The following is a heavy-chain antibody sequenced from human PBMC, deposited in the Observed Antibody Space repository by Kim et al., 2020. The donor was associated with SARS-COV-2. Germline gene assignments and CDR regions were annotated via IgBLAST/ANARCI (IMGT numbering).Heavy chain of an antibody. CDR1: GFSFSSYG. Sequence: GGSLRLSCAASGFSFSSYGMHWVRQAPGKGLEWVSFIWYDGDIKYHADSMKGRFTISRDNSKNTLYLQMNSLRADDTAVYYCARDPGHCSGGSCYSGFDYWGQGTLVTVSS. V-gene: IGHV3-33*01. CDR2: IWYDGDIK. D-gene: IGHD2-15*01. CDR3: ARDPGHCSGGSCYSGFDY. J-gene: IGHJ4*02.